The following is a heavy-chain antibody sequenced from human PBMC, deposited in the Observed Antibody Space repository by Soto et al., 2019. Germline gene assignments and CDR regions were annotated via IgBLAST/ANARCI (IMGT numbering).Heavy chain of an antibody. CDR2: ISNDGSS. Sequence: EVQLVESGGGLVQPGGSLRLSCVASGFTFSSYWMHWVRQAPGKGLVWVSSISNDGSSIYADPVKGRVTISRDNAKNTLYLQMTSLRAEDTAVYYCARLPNKSPQNWGQGTLVIVSP. CDR3: ARLPNKSPQN. V-gene: IGHV3-74*01. CDR1: GFTFSSYW. J-gene: IGHJ1*01.